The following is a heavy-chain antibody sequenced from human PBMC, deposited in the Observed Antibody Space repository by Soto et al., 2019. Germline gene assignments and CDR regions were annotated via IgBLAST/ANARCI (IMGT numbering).Heavy chain of an antibody. CDR2: IIPMFGTA. V-gene: IGHV1-69*12. CDR3: GRTGGSIYGYGRFDP. CDR1: GGTFSSYA. J-gene: IGHJ5*02. D-gene: IGHD5-18*01. Sequence: QVQLVQSGAEVKKPGSSVKVSCKASGGTFSSYAISWVRQAPGQGLEWMGGIIPMFGTANDAQKFQGRVTIIADESTSTAYMELGSLRSEDTAVYYCGRTGGSIYGYGRFDPWGQGTLVTVSS.